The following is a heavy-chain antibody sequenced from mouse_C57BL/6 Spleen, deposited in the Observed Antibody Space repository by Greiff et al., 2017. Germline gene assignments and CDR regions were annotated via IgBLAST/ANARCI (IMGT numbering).Heavy chain of an antibody. J-gene: IGHJ2*01. D-gene: IGHD2-3*01. CDR1: GYTFTSYG. Sequence: VQLQQSGAELARPGASVKLSCKASGYTFTSYGISWVKQRTGQGLEWIGEIYPRSGNTYYNEKFKGKATLPADKSSITAYMELRSLTSEDSAVYFCAGSWNGYYFFDYWGQGTTLTVSS. V-gene: IGHV1-81*01. CDR2: IYPRSGNT. CDR3: AGSWNGYYFFDY.